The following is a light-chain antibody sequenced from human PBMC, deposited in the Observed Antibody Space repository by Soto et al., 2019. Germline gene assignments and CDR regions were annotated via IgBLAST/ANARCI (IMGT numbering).Light chain of an antibody. J-gene: IGLJ1*01. CDR1: TSNIRPPSE. CDR3: QSYDISLHNYV. V-gene: IGLV1-40*01. CDR2: GYN. Sequence: QPGLTQPPSGCGAPDQMVSTSSTGSTSNIRPPSEVHWYQHPPGTAPKLRIYGYNNRPSGVPDRFAGSKSGTSASLAITRLQAEDEADYYCQSYDISLHNYVFGTGTKVTVL.